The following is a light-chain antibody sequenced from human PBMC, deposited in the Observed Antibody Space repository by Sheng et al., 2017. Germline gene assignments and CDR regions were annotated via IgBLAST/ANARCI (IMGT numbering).Light chain of an antibody. CDR1: QSISTN. CDR2: GAS. J-gene: IGKJ1*01. CDR3: QQYGDSVT. V-gene: IGKV3D-15*01. Sequence: EAAMTQSPATLSVSPGERVTLSCRSSQSISTNLAWYQQKPGQAPRLLIYGASIRATGIPDRFSGSGSGTDFTLTVSRLEPEDYAVYYCQQYGDSVTFGQGTKVDIK.